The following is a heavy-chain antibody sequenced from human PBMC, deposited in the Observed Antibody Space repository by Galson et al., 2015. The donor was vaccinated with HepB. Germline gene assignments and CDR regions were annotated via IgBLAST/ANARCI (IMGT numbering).Heavy chain of an antibody. D-gene: IGHD2-2*01. J-gene: IGHJ4*02. CDR1: GFTFSNAW. CDR3: TTPGSTSLEYYSDY. Sequence: SLRLSCAASGFTFSNAWMSWVRQAAGTGLEWVGRIKSKTDGGTTDYAAPVKGRFTISRDDSKNTLYLQMNSLKTEDTAVYYCTTPGSTSLEYYSDYWGQGTLVTVSS. V-gene: IGHV3-15*01. CDR2: IKSKTDGGTT.